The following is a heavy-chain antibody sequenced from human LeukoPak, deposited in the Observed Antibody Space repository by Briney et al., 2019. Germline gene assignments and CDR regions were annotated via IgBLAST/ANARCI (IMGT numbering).Heavy chain of an antibody. Sequence: AGGSLRLSWAASGFTFGSNRMNWVRQAPGKGREWVSSISSSSSYIYYADSVKGRFTISRDNAKNSLYLQMNSLRAEDTAVYYCAVGDEFSSDDYWGQGTLVTVSS. CDR1: GFTFGSNR. J-gene: IGHJ4*02. CDR2: ISSSSSYI. D-gene: IGHD3-16*01. V-gene: IGHV3-21*01. CDR3: AVGDEFSSDDY.